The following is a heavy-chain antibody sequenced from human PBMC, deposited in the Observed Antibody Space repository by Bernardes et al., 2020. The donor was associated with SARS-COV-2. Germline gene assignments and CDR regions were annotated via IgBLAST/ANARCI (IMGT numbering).Heavy chain of an antibody. Sequence: ASVKVSCKASEHTVATFCMHWVRQAPGQGLEWMGMICPTDADTRYAEKFQGRVTMTRDTSTSTVYMELSALRSEDTAVYYCVRAGDQYFDSWGQGTPVTVSS. CDR2: ICPTDADT. CDR3: VRAGDQYFDS. CDR1: EHTVATFC. D-gene: IGHD7-27*01. V-gene: IGHV1-46*01. J-gene: IGHJ4*02.